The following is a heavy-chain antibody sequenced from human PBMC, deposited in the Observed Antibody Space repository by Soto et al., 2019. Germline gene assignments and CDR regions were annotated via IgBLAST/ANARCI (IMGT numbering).Heavy chain of an antibody. CDR3: AKGGYDFWSGYFTPYYYYGMDV. J-gene: IGHJ6*02. CDR1: GFTFSSYG. D-gene: IGHD3-3*01. CDR2: ISYDGSNK. Sequence: QVQLVESGGGVVQPGRSLRLSCAASGFTFSSYGMHWVRQAPGKGLEWVAVISYDGSNKYYADSVKGRFTISRDNSKNTLYLQMNSLRAEDTAVYYCAKGGYDFWSGYFTPYYYYGMDVCGQGTTVTVSS. V-gene: IGHV3-30*18.